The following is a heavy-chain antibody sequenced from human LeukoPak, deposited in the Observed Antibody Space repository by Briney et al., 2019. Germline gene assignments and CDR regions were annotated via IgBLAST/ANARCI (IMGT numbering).Heavy chain of an antibody. Sequence: PGGSLRLSCAASGFTFSSYEMNWVRQAPGKGLDWVSYISSSGTTIYCADSVKGRFTISRDNAKNSLYLQMNSLRAEDTAVYYCARGGIPPDYWGQGTLVTVSS. J-gene: IGHJ4*02. CDR1: GFTFSSYE. CDR3: ARGGIPPDY. V-gene: IGHV3-48*03. D-gene: IGHD2-2*02. CDR2: ISSSGTTI.